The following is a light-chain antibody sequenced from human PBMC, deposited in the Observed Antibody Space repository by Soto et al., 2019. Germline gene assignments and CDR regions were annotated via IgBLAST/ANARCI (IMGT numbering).Light chain of an antibody. J-gene: IGLJ2*01. CDR2: DVN. CDR3: TSWTTSTTMI. Sequence: QSALTQAASVSGSPGQSITISCTGTTSDIGSYNFVSWYQQHPGKAPKLMLYDVNIRPSGVSNRVSGSKSGNTASLTISGLQADDEADYYCTSWTTSTTMIFGGGTKLTVL. V-gene: IGLV2-14*03. CDR1: TSDIGSYNF.